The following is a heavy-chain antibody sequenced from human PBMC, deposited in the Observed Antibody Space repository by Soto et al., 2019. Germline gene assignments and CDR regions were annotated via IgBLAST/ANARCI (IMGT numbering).Heavy chain of an antibody. CDR2: IYFNGNT. Sequence: SETLSLTCTVSAASFSKYYWTWIRQPPGKGLEWIGYIYFNGNTKYNPSLEGRLTISIDTSRKEFSLKLTSVTAADAAVYYCASVTFGGIVLAHWGQGTLVTV. J-gene: IGHJ4*02. CDR3: ASVTFGGIVLAH. V-gene: IGHV4-59*01. CDR1: AASFSKYY. D-gene: IGHD3-16*01.